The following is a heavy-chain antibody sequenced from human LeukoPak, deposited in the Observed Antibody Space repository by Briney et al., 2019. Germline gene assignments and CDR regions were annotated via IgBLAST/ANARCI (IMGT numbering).Heavy chain of an antibody. D-gene: IGHD6-19*01. CDR2: ISDSGDRT. J-gene: IGHJ4*02. V-gene: IGHV3-23*01. Sequence: GGSLRLSCAASGFTFSSYAMSWVRQAPGKGLEWVSAISDSGDRTYYADSVKGRFTLSRDNSKNTLYLQMNSLRAEDTAVYYCAKDARRSSGWWFFDHWGQGTLVTVSS. CDR3: AKDARRSSGWWFFDH. CDR1: GFTFSSYA.